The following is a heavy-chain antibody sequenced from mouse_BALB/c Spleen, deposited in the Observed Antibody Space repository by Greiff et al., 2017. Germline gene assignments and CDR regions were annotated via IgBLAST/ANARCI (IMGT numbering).Heavy chain of an antibody. CDR1: GFSLTSYG. CDR3: ARNQGGRYGNYWEFAY. J-gene: IGHJ3*01. V-gene: IGHV2-4-1*01. Sequence: QVQLQQSGPGLVQPSQSLSITCTVSGFSLTSYGVHWVRQSPGKGLEWLGVIWSGGSTDYNAAFISRLSISKDNSKSQVFFKMNSLQADDTAIYYCARNQGGRYGNYWEFAYWGQGTLVTVSA. CDR2: IWSGGST. D-gene: IGHD2-10*02.